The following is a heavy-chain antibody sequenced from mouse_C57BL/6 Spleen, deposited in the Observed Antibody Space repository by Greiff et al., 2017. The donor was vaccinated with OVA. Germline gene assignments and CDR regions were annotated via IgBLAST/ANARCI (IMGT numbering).Heavy chain of an antibody. V-gene: IGHV1-80*01. J-gene: IGHJ1*03. CDR3: ARGATVVAPYFDV. CDR2: IYPGDGDP. CDR1: GYAFRRYW. Sequence: QVPLKQSGAELVKPGASVKISCKASGYAFRRYWMNWVKPRPGKGLEWIGQIYPGDGDPNYNGKFKGKATLTADKSSSPAYMQLSSLTSEDSAVYYCARGATVVAPYFDVWGTGTTVTGSS. D-gene: IGHD1-1*01.